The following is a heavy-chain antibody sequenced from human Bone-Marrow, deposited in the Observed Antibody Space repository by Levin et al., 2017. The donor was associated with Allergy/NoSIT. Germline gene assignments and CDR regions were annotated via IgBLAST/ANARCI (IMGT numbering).Heavy chain of an antibody. CDR1: GGSISSYY. CDR3: ARERYYYGSGSYYNARASIGYYFDY. D-gene: IGHD3-10*01. J-gene: IGHJ4*02. V-gene: IGHV4-59*01. CDR2: IYYSGST. Sequence: SQTLSLTCTVSGGSISSYYWSWIRQPPGKGLEWIGYIYYSGSTNYNPSLKSRVTISVDTSKNQFSLKLSSVTAADTAVYYCARERYYYGSGSYYNARASIGYYFDYWGQGTLVTVSS.